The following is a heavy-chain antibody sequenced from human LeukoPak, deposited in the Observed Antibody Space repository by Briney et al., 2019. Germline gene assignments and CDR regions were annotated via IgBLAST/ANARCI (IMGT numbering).Heavy chain of an antibody. CDR2: ISSSSSYI. Sequence: GGSLRLSCAASGFTFSSYSMNWVRQAPGKGPEWVSSISSSSSYIYYADSVKGRFTISRDNAKNSLYLQMNSLRAEDTAVYYCARDSSSGWYSFDYWGQGTLVTVSS. D-gene: IGHD6-19*01. CDR3: ARDSSSGWYSFDY. J-gene: IGHJ4*02. CDR1: GFTFSSYS. V-gene: IGHV3-21*01.